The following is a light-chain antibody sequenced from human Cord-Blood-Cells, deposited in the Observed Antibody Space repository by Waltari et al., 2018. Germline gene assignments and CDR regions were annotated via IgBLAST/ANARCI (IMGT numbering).Light chain of an antibody. Sequence: DIHMTQSPSTLSASVGDRVTITCRASQSISSWLAWYQQKPGKAPKLLIYKASSLESGVPSRFSGSGSGTDFTLTISRLEPEDFAVYYCQQYGSSPFTFGPGTKVDIK. CDR3: QQYGSSPFT. CDR2: KAS. J-gene: IGKJ3*01. V-gene: IGKV1-5*03. CDR1: QSISSW.